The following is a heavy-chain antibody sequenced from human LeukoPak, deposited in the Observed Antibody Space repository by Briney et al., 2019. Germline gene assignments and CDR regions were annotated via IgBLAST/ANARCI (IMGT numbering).Heavy chain of an antibody. D-gene: IGHD3-22*01. CDR2: TKGNGGST. CDR3: AKGSYYYDTSGYFDS. J-gene: IGHJ4*01. V-gene: IGHV3-23*01. Sequence: PGGSLRLSCAASGFTFTDYAMNWVRQAPGKGLEWVASTKGNGGSTNYTDSVKDRFTISRDNSKNTVYLQMHSLRADDTAVYYCAKGSYYYDTSGYFDSWGHGALSPSPQ. CDR1: GFTFTDYA.